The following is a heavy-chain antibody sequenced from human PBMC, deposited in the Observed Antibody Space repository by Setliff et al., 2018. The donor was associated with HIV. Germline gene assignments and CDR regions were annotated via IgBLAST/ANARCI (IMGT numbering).Heavy chain of an antibody. CDR3: TRRRRAPGIEDLEAY. CDR2: IYPGDFVT. CDR1: GYSFTNYW. D-gene: IGHD1-26*01. Sequence: PGESLTISCQASGYSFTNYWNGWVRQMPGKGLEWIGVIYPGDFVTRYGPSFQGQVFISADRSITTAYLQWDSLKASDTAMYYCTRRRRAPGIEDLEAYWGQGTLVTVSS. V-gene: IGHV5-51*01. J-gene: IGHJ4*02.